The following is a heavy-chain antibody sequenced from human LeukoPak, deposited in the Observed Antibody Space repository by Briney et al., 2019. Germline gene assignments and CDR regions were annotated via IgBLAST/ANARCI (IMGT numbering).Heavy chain of an antibody. J-gene: IGHJ6*02. Sequence: SETLSLTCAVYGGSFSGYYWSWIRQPPGKGLEWIGEINHSGSTNYNPSLKSRVTISVDTSKNQFSLQLNSVTPEDTAVYYCARENRGYGDKNYYYGMDVRGQGTTVTVSS. CDR2: INHSGST. CDR3: ARENRGYGDKNYYYGMDV. D-gene: IGHD4-17*01. CDR1: GGSFSGYY. V-gene: IGHV4-34*01.